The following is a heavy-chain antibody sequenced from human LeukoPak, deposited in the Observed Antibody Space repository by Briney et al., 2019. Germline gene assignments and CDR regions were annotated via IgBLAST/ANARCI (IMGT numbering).Heavy chain of an antibody. J-gene: IGHJ3*02. V-gene: IGHV1-2*02. CDR3: AGGGYSGYDVGAFDI. Sequence: ASVKVSCKASGYTFTDYYMHWVRQAPGQGLEWMGWINPGSGGTNYAQKFQGRVTMTRDTSISTAYMDLSRLRSDDPAVYYCAGGGYSGYDVGAFDIWGQGTMVTVSS. CDR2: INPGSGGT. D-gene: IGHD5-12*01. CDR1: GYTFTDYY.